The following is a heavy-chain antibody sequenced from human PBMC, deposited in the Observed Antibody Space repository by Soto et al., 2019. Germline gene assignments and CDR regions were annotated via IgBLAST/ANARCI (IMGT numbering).Heavy chain of an antibody. J-gene: IGHJ4*02. CDR3: AKDEIAAAGIGPIDY. D-gene: IGHD6-13*01. V-gene: IGHV3-23*01. Sequence: GGSLRLSCAASGFTFSSYAMSWVRQAPGKGPEWVSAISGSGGSTYYADSVKGRFTISRDNSKNTLYLQMNSLRAEDTAVYYCAKDEIAAAGIGPIDYWGQGTLVTVSS. CDR2: ISGSGGST. CDR1: GFTFSSYA.